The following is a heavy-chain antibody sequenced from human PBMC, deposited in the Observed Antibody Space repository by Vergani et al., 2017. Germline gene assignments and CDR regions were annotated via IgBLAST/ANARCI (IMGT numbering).Heavy chain of an antibody. J-gene: IGHJ3*02. CDR2: IYYSGST. V-gene: IGHV4-31*03. CDR1: GGSISSGGYY. D-gene: IGHD2-15*01. Sequence: QVQLQESGPGLVQPSQTLSLTCTVSGGSISSGGYYWSWIRQHPGKGLEWIGYIYYSGSTYYNPSLKSRVTISVDTSKNQFSLKLSSVTAADTAVYYCAGGAVSLASNAFDIWGQGTMVTVSS. CDR3: AGGAVSLASNAFDI.